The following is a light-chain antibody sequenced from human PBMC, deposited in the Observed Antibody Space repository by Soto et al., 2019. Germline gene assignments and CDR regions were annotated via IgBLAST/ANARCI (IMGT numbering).Light chain of an antibody. J-gene: IGKJ1*01. CDR1: QSVSSY. CDR3: QQRSNWPWT. Sequence: EIVLTQSPATLSLSPGERATLSCRASQSVSSYLARYQQKPGQAPRLLIYDASNRATGIPARFSGSGSGTAFTLTISRLEPEDFAVYYCQQRSNWPWTFGQGTKVEIK. V-gene: IGKV3-11*01. CDR2: DAS.